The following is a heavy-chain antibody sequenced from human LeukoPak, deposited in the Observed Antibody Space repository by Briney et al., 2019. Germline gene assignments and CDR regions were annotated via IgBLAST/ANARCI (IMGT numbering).Heavy chain of an antibody. J-gene: IGHJ6*02. Sequence: PGGSLRLSCAASGFTVSSNYMSWVRQAPGKGLEWVSAISESGTGTYYADSVKGRFTISRDNSKNTLSLQMNSLRAEDTAVYYCARDVPRVSSGGMDVWGQGTTVTVSS. CDR1: GFTVSSNY. D-gene: IGHD3-10*01. CDR3: ARDVPRVSSGGMDV. V-gene: IGHV3-66*02. CDR2: ISESGTGT.